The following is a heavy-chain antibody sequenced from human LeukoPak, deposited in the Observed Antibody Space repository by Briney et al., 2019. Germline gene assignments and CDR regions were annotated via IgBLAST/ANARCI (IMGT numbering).Heavy chain of an antibody. CDR2: IYYSGST. CDR3: AREGYYDSSGYFDY. D-gene: IGHD3-22*01. CDR1: GGSISSYY. J-gene: IGHJ4*02. V-gene: IGHV4-59*01. Sequence: SETLSLTCTVSGGSISSYYWSWIRQPPGKGLQWIGYIYYSGSTNYNPSLKSRVTISVDTSKNQFSLKLSSVTAADTAVYYCAREGYYDSSGYFDYWGQGTLVTVSS.